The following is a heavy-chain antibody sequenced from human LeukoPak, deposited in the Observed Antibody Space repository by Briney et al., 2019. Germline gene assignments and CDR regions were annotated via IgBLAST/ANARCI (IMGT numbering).Heavy chain of an antibody. CDR3: ARVEDDFWSGYPDY. CDR2: IKQDGSEK. J-gene: IGHJ4*02. Sequence: PGGSLRLSCAASGFIFSDYYMSWIRQAPGKGLEWVANIKQDGSEKYYVDSVKGRFTISRDNAKNSLYLQMNSLRAEDTAVYYCARVEDDFWSGYPDYWGQGTLVTVSS. CDR1: GFIFSDYY. V-gene: IGHV3-7*01. D-gene: IGHD3-3*01.